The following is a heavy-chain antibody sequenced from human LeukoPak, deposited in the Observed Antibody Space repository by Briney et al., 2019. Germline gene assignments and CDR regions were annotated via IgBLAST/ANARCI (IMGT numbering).Heavy chain of an antibody. J-gene: IGHJ5*02. Sequence: ASVKVSCKASGYTFTGYYMHWVRQAPGQGLEWMGRINPNSGGTNYAQKYQGRVTMTRDTSISTAYMELSRLRSDDTAVYYCARAVSKWGANAEAYWFDPWGQGTLVTVSS. V-gene: IGHV1-2*06. CDR2: INPNSGGT. CDR3: ARAVSKWGANAEAYWFDP. D-gene: IGHD1-26*01. CDR1: GYTFTGYY.